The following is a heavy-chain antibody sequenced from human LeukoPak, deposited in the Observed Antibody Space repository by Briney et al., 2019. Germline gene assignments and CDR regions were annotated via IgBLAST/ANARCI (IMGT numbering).Heavy chain of an antibody. CDR3: ARGVNYDFWRGYYYYYGMDV. V-gene: IGHV4-59*01. CDR1: GGSISSYY. J-gene: IGHJ6*02. Sequence: TSETLSLTCTVSGGSISSYYWSWIRQPPGKGLEWIGYIYYSGSTNYNPSLKSRVTISVDTSKNQFSLKLSSVTAADTAVYYCARGVNYDFWRGYYYYYGMDVWGQGTTVTVPS. CDR2: IYYSGST. D-gene: IGHD3-3*01.